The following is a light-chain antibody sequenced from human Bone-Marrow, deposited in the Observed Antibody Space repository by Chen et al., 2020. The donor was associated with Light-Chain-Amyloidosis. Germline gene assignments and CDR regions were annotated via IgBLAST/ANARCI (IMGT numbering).Light chain of an antibody. CDR3: QSADSRGSKEVI. CDR2: RDA. Sequence: SYELTQPPSVSVSPGQTARITCSGDDLPAKYAYWYQQKPGQAPVLVIHRDAERPSGISERFSGTISGTTGTLTSRGVQAEEEADYHSQSADSRGSKEVIVGGGKKLTDL. J-gene: IGLJ2*01. CDR1: DLPAKY. V-gene: IGLV3-25*02.